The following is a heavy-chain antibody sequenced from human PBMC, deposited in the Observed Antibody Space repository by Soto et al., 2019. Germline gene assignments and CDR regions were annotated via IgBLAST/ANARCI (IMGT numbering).Heavy chain of an antibody. D-gene: IGHD5-12*01. J-gene: IGHJ4*02. Sequence: ASVKVSCKASGGTFSSYTISWVRQAPGQGLEWMGRIIPILGIANYAQKFQGRVTITADKSTSTAYMELSSLRSEDTAVYYCARAWSSGYEEWARLVYFDYWGQGTLVTVSS. CDR1: GGTFSSYT. CDR2: IIPILGIA. CDR3: ARAWSSGYEEWARLVYFDY. V-gene: IGHV1-69*02.